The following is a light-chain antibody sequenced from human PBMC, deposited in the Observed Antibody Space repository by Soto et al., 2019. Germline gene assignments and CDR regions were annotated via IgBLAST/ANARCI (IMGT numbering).Light chain of an antibody. CDR1: QSISSW. CDR2: KAS. J-gene: IGKJ1*01. Sequence: DIQMTQSPSTLSASVGDRVTITCRASQSISSWLAWYQQKPGKAPKLLIYKASSLESGVPSRFSGSGSGTEFTLPISILQPDEFATYYCQQYNSYLWTFGQGTKVETK. V-gene: IGKV1-5*03. CDR3: QQYNSYLWT.